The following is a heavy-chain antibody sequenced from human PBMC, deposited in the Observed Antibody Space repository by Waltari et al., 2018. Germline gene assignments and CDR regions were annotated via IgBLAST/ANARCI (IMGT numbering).Heavy chain of an antibody. J-gene: IGHJ6*03. CDR1: GGSFSGYY. V-gene: IGHV4-34*01. D-gene: IGHD2-2*01. CDR3: ARGSLLIRRGPSSRYYYYMDV. Sequence: QVQLQQWGAGLLKPSETLSLTCAVYGGSFSGYYWSWIRQPPGKGLEWIGEINHSGSTNYNPSLKSRVTISVDTSKNQFSLKLSSVTAADTAVYYCARGSLLIRRGPSSRYYYYMDVWGKGTTVTVSS. CDR2: INHSGST.